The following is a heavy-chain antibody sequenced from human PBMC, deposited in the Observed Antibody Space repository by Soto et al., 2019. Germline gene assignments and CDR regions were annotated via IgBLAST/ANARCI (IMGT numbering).Heavy chain of an antibody. Sequence: ASVKVSCKASGYTFTRSGISWVRQAPGQGLEWMGWINAGNGNTKYSQKFQGRVTITRDTSASTAYMELSSLRSEDTAVYYCARGSGWYPPFDYWGQGTLVTVSS. J-gene: IGHJ4*02. CDR2: INAGNGNT. V-gene: IGHV1-3*01. CDR3: ARGSGWYPPFDY. D-gene: IGHD6-19*01. CDR1: GYTFTRSG.